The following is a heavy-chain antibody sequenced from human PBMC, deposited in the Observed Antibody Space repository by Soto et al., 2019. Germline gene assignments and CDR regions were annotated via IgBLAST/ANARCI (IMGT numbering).Heavy chain of an antibody. CDR3: ARDRYCSGGSCYKEFFQH. V-gene: IGHV3-33*01. D-gene: IGHD2-15*01. CDR2: IWNDGSNK. CDR1: GFTFSSYG. J-gene: IGHJ1*01. Sequence: QVQLVESGGGVVQPGRSLRLSCAASGFTFSSYGMHWVRQAPGKGLEWVAVIWNDGSNKYYADSVKGRFTISRDNSKNTLYLQMNSLRAEDTAVYYCARDRYCSGGSCYKEFFQHWGQGTLVTVSS.